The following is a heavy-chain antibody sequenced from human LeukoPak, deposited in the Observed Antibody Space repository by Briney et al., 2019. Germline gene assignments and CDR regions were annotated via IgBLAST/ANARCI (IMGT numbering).Heavy chain of an antibody. Sequence: ASVKVSCKASGYTFTSYGISWVRQAPGQGLEWMGWISAYNGNTNYAQKLQGRVTMTTDTSTSTAYMELRSLRSDDTAVYYCANDGTGVEVWTPEAFDLWGHGTMVSVSS. CDR2: ISAYNGNT. D-gene: IGHD5-24*01. V-gene: IGHV1-18*01. CDR3: ANDGTGVEVWTPEAFDL. J-gene: IGHJ3*01. CDR1: GYTFTSYG.